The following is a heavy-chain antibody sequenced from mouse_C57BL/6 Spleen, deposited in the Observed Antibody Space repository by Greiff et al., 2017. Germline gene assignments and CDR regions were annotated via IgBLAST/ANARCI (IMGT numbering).Heavy chain of an antibody. V-gene: IGHV1-5*01. D-gene: IGHD6-1*01. CDR3: TKSGRAFAY. J-gene: IGHJ3*01. CDR2: IYPGNSDT. Sequence: VQLQQSGTVLARPGASVKMSCKTSGYTFTSYWMHWVKQRPGQGLEWIGAIYPGNSDTSYNQKFKGKAKLTAVTSASTAYMELSSLTNEDSAVYYGTKSGRAFAYWGQGTLVTVSA. CDR1: GYTFTSYW.